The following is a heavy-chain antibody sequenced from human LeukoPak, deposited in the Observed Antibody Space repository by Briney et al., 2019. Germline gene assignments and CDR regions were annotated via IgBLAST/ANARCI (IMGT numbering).Heavy chain of an antibody. CDR3: TTVSRYYYYYYMDV. J-gene: IGHJ6*03. CDR1: GFTFSNAW. Sequence: GGSLRLSCAASGFTFSNAWMSWVRQAPGKGLEWVGRIKSKTDGGTTDYAAPVKGRFTISRDDSKNTLYLQMNSLKTEDTAVYYCTTVSRYYYYYYMDVWGKGTTVTVSS. CDR2: IKSKTDGGTT. V-gene: IGHV3-15*01.